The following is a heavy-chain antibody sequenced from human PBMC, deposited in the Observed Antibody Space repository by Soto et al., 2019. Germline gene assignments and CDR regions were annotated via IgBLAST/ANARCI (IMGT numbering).Heavy chain of an antibody. V-gene: IGHV1-3*01. Sequence: GASVKVSCKASGYTFTSYAMHWVRQAPGQKLEWMGWINAGNGNTKYSQKFQGRVTITRDTSASTAYMELSSLRSEDTAVYYCARDPSQMVYEYYYYYYIDVWGKGTTVTVSS. CDR1: GYTFTSYA. CDR2: INAGNGNT. J-gene: IGHJ6*03. D-gene: IGHD2-8*01. CDR3: ARDPSQMVYEYYYYYYIDV.